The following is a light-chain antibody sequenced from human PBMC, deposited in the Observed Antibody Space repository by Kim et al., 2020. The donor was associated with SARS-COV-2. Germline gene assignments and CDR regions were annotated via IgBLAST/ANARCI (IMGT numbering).Light chain of an antibody. V-gene: IGLV1-44*01. Sequence: PGQRVTISCFGSSSNIGSNTVNWYQQLPGTAPKLLIYSNNQRPSGVPDRFSGSKSGTSASLAISGLQSEDEADYYCAAWDDSVNGLFGGGTQLTVL. J-gene: IGLJ2*01. CDR3: AAWDDSVNGL. CDR2: SNN. CDR1: SSNIGSNT.